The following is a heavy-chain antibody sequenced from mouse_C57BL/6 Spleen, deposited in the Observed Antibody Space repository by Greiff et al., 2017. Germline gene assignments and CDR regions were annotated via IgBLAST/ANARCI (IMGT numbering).Heavy chain of an antibody. CDR2: IDPENGDT. CDR1: GFNIKDDS. D-gene: IGHD3-3*01. Sequence: VQLQQSGAELVRPGASVKLSCTASGFNIKDDSMPWVKQRPEKGLEWVGRIDPENGDTEYASKFQGQATITADTSYNTAYLQLSSLTSEDTAVYYCTTKGLYARGQGTLVTVSA. V-gene: IGHV14-4*01. CDR3: TTKGLYA. J-gene: IGHJ3*01.